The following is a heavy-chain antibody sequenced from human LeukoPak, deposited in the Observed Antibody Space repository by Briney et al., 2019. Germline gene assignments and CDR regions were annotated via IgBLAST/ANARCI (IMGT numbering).Heavy chain of an antibody. V-gene: IGHV3-21*01. CDR3: ARDFGIVATSPRYYYGMDV. CDR2: ISSISSYI. CDR1: GFTFSSYS. Sequence: PGGSLRLSCAASGFTFSSYSMNWVRQAPGKGLEWVSSISSISSYIYYADSVKGRFTISRDNAKNSLYLQMNSLRAEDTAVYYCARDFGIVATSPRYYYGMDVWGQGTTVTVSS. D-gene: IGHD5-12*01. J-gene: IGHJ6*02.